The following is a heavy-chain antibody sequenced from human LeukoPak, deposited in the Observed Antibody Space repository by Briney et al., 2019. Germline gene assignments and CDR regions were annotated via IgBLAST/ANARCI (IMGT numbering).Heavy chain of an antibody. V-gene: IGHV4-59*01. CDR2: IYYSGST. D-gene: IGHD1-26*01. J-gene: IGHJ4*02. Sequence: SETLSLTCTVSGGSISGYYWSWIRQPPGKGLEWIGYIYYSGSTNYNPSLKTRVTLSVDTSKSQFSLNLYSVTTADTAVYYCASLPSGSYPYFDYWGQGTLVTVSS. CDR3: ASLPSGSYPYFDY. CDR1: GGSISGYY.